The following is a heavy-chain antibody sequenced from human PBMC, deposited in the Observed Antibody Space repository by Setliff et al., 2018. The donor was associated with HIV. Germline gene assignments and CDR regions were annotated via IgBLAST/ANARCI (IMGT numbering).Heavy chain of an antibody. Sequence: ASVKVSCKASGYIFTDYYIHWVRQAPGQGLEWMGWINPNGGYTNYAQKLLGRVTMTRDTSISTAYMEVSNLRSDDTAVYYCATDDYNGDSFDNWGQGTLVTVSS. V-gene: IGHV1-2*02. D-gene: IGHD4-4*01. CDR2: INPNGGYT. CDR3: ATDDYNGDSFDN. CDR1: GYIFTDYY. J-gene: IGHJ4*02.